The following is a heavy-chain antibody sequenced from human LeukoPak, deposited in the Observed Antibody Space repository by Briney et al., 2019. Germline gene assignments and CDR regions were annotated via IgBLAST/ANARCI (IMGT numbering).Heavy chain of an antibody. D-gene: IGHD6-19*01. CDR2: INSDGSST. CDR3: ARGAGIPTYAFGI. Sequence: GGSLRLSCAASGFTVSSNYMSWVRQAPGKGLVWVSRINSDGSSTSYADSVKGRFTISRDNAKNTLYLQMNSLRAEDTAVYYCARGAGIPTYAFGIWGQGTMVTVSS. J-gene: IGHJ3*02. CDR1: GFTVSSNY. V-gene: IGHV3-74*01.